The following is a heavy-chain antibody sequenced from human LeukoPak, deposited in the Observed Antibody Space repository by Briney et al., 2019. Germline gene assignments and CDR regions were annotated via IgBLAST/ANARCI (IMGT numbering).Heavy chain of an antibody. V-gene: IGHV3-21*01. D-gene: IGHD3-9*01. CDR2: ISSSGTYV. J-gene: IGHJ3*02. CDR3: ARASSKQLAGYLPDGFDI. Sequence: PGRSLRLSCAASGFTFSSYSMNWVRRAPGKGLEWVSSISSSGTYVYYADSVKGRFTISRDNAKNSLSLQMNSLRADDAAVYYCARASSKQLAGYLPDGFDIWGQGTMVTVSS. CDR1: GFTFSSYS.